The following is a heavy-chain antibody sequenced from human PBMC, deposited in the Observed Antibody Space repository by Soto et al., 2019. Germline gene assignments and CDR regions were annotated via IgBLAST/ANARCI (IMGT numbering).Heavy chain of an antibody. Sequence: QVQLVQSGAEVRKPGSSVKVSCKAPGGTFSTYIISWVRQAPGQGLEWMGRIIPIPDITNYAQKFQGRVTVTADRSTSTAYMELTNLKSEDTAVYYCARDRITTRGDAFDLWGQGTMVTVSS. CDR1: GGTFSTYI. J-gene: IGHJ3*01. CDR2: IIPIPDIT. V-gene: IGHV1-69*08. D-gene: IGHD3-3*01. CDR3: ARDRITTRGDAFDL.